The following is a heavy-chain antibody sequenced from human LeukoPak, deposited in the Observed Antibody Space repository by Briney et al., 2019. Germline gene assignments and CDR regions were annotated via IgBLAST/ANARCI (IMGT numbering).Heavy chain of an antibody. J-gene: IGHJ4*02. D-gene: IGHD3-9*01. V-gene: IGHV3-30*04. CDR3: ARPPYYDILTGYTDLWGYFDY. CDR1: GFTFGSYA. CDR2: ISHDGSNK. Sequence: PGRSLRLSCAASGFTFGSYAMHWVRQAPGKGLEWVAVISHDGSNKYYADSVKGRFTISRVNSKNTLYLQMNSLRAEDTAVYYCARPPYYDILTGYTDLWGYFDYWGQGTLVTVSS.